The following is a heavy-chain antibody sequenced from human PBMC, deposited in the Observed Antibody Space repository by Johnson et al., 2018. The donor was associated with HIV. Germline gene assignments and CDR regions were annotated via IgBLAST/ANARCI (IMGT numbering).Heavy chain of an antibody. CDR1: EFTFSNYA. D-gene: IGHD6-13*01. Sequence: VQLVESGGGLAQPGGSLRLSCAASEFTFSNYAMHWVRQAPGKGLEWVAVIWYDGSNKYYADSVKGRFTISRDNSENTLYLQMNSLRAEDTAVYYCASGVYSSSWSWDVAFDIWGQGTMVTVSS. CDR2: IWYDGSNK. V-gene: IGHV3-33*08. CDR3: ASGVYSSSWSWDVAFDI. J-gene: IGHJ3*02.